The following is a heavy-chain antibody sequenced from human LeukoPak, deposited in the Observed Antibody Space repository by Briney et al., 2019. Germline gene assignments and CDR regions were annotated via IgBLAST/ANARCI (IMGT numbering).Heavy chain of an antibody. D-gene: IGHD2-2*01. CDR2: IYTSGST. CDR1: GGSISSYY. V-gene: IGHV4-4*07. Sequence: SETLSLTCTVSGGSISSYYWSWIRQPAGKGLEWIGRIYTSGSTNYNPSLKSRVTMSVDTSKNQFSLKLSSVTAADTAVYYCALGWDCSSTSCYGFDYWGQGTLVTVSP. J-gene: IGHJ4*02. CDR3: ALGWDCSSTSCYGFDY.